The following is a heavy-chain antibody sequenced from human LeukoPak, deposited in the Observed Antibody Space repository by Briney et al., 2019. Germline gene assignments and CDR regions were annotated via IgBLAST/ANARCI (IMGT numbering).Heavy chain of an antibody. CDR3: ARLNWAKTAFDI. Sequence: SETLSLTCTVSGGSISSYYWSWIRQPPGKGLEWIGYIYYSGSTNYNPSLKSRVTISVDTSKNQFSLKLSSVTAADTAVYYCARLNWAKTAFDIWGQGTMVTVSS. V-gene: IGHV4-59*08. CDR2: IYYSGST. D-gene: IGHD7-27*01. J-gene: IGHJ3*02. CDR1: GGSISSYY.